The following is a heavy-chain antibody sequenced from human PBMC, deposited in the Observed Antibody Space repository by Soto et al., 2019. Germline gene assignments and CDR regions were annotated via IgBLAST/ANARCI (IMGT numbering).Heavy chain of an antibody. V-gene: IGHV1-18*01. CDR3: ARAGSDWQWLIGDY. CDR1: GYSFTSYG. Sequence: ASVKVSCKASGYSFTSYGISWMRQAPGQGLEWMGWISAYNGNTNYAQKLQGRVTMTTDTSTSTAYMELRSLRSDDTAVYYCARAGSDWQWLIGDYWGQGTLVTVSS. J-gene: IGHJ4*02. CDR2: ISAYNGNT. D-gene: IGHD6-19*01.